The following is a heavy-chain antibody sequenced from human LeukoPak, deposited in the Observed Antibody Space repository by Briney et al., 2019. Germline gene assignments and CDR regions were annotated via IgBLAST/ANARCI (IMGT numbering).Heavy chain of an antibody. CDR1: GFTFSSYE. D-gene: IGHD4-17*01. J-gene: IGHJ4*02. CDR3: ARGNTLRGPFDY. V-gene: IGHV3-48*03. Sequence: GGSLRLSCAASGFTFSSYEMNWVRQAPGKGLEWVSYISSSGSTIYYADSVKGRFTISRDNAKNSLYLQMNSLRAEDTAVYYCARGNTLRGPFDYWGQGTLVTVSS. CDR2: ISSSGSTI.